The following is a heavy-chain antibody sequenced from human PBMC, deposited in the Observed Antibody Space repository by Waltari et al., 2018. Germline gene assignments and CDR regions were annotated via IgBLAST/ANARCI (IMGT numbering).Heavy chain of an antibody. Sequence: QVQLQESGPGLVKPSETLSLTCAVSGYSISSGYYWGWIRQPPGKGLEWIGSIYHSGSTYSNPSLKSRVTISVATSKIQFSLKLSSVTAADTAVYYCARDRGSSSWYDFIDYWGQGTLVTVSS. CDR2: IYHSGST. CDR3: ARDRGSSSWYDFIDY. CDR1: GYSISSGYY. D-gene: IGHD6-13*01. J-gene: IGHJ4*02. V-gene: IGHV4-38-2*02.